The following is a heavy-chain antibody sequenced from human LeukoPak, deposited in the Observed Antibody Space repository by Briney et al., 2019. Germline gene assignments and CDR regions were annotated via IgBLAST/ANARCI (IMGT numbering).Heavy chain of an antibody. V-gene: IGHV4-61*05. CDR2: IYYSGST. J-gene: IGHJ4*02. D-gene: IGHD2-2*01. CDR3: ARASRYCSSTSCYAAHFDY. CDR1: GGSISSISNY. Sequence: SETLSLTCTVSGGSISSISNYWGWIRQPPGKGLEWIGYIYYSGSTNYNPSLKSRVTISVDTSKNQFSLKLSSVTAADTAVYYCARASRYCSSTSCYAAHFDYWGQGTLVTVSS.